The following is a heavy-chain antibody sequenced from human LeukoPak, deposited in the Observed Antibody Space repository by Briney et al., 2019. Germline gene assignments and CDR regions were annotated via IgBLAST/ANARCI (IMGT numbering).Heavy chain of an antibody. CDR2: ISSSSSYI. CDR1: GFTFSSYW. Sequence: GGSLRLSCAASGFTFSSYWMQWVRQAPGKGLEWVSSISSSSSYIYYADSVKGRFTISRDNAKNSLYLQMNSLRAEDTAVYYCARDGYYYGPGSYYRPLDYWGQGTLVTVSS. D-gene: IGHD3-10*01. J-gene: IGHJ4*02. CDR3: ARDGYYYGPGSYYRPLDY. V-gene: IGHV3-21*01.